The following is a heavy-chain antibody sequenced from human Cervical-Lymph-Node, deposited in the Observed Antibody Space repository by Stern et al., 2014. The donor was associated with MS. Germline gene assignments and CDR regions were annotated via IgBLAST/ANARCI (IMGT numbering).Heavy chain of an antibody. CDR1: GGSVNNGSYY. Sequence: QLQLQESGPGLVKPSETLSLTCTVSGGSVNNGSYYWSWIRQPPGKELEWIAYIHSNGSTNYNPSLKSRVTISIDTSKNQFSLKLSSVTAADTAVYYCARNIELWGQGTLVTVSS. CDR3: ARNIEL. V-gene: IGHV4-61*01. CDR2: IHSNGST. J-gene: IGHJ4*02. D-gene: IGHD2/OR15-2a*01.